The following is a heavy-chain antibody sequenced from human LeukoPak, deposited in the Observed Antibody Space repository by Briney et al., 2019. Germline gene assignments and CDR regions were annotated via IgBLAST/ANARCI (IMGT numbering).Heavy chain of an antibody. CDR1: GYTFTSYG. CDR3: AGHRFSNYYYYYGMDV. V-gene: IGHV1-18*01. CDR2: ISAYNGNT. Sequence: ASVKVSCKASGYTFTSYGISWVRQAPGQGLEWMGWISAYNGNTNYAQKLQGRVTMTTDTSTSTAYMELRSLRSGDTAVYYCAGHRFSNYYYYYGMDVWGQGTTVTVSS. J-gene: IGHJ6*02.